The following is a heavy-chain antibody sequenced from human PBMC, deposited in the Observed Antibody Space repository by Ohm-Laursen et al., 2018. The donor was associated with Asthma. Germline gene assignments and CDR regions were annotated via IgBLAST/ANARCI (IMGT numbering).Heavy chain of an antibody. J-gene: IGHJ5*02. V-gene: IGHV4-31*03. D-gene: IGHD1-26*01. CDR1: GASIGSGGYY. Sequence: TLPLTCTVSGASIGSGGYYWSWIRQHPGKGLEWIAYIYYNGFTNYNPSLKSRVTISVDTSKNQFSLNLNSVSATDTAVYFCARSGTYSNDWFDPWGQGTLVIVSS. CDR3: ARSGTYSNDWFDP. CDR2: IYYNGFT.